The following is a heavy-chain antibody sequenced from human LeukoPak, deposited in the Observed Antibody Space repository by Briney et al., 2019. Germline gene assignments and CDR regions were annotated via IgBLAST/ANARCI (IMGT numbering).Heavy chain of an antibody. D-gene: IGHD2-2*01. CDR1: GFTFTIYS. V-gene: IGHV3-7*03. J-gene: IGHJ2*01. CDR3: AREVGYQLQSAILWYFDV. Sequence: PGGSLRLSCAASGFTFTIYSMSWVRQAPGKGLEWVANINQDGSEKYFVDSVKGRFTISRDNAKNSLYLQMNSLRAEDTAVYYCAREVGYQLQSAILWYFDVWGRGTLVTASS. CDR2: INQDGSEK.